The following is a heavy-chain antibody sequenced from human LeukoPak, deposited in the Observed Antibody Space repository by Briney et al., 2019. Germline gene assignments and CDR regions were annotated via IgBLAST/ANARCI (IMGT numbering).Heavy chain of an antibody. J-gene: IGHJ6*03. CDR3: ATLWFGELFYYYYYYMDV. CDR2: ISGSGGST. Sequence: GGSLRLSCAASGFTFSSYDMSWVRQAPGKGLEYVSAISGSGGSTYYADSVKGRFTISRDNSKNTLYLQMNSLRAEDTAVYYCATLWFGELFYYYYYYMDVWGKGTTVTISS. D-gene: IGHD3-10*01. CDR1: GFTFSSYD. V-gene: IGHV3-23*01.